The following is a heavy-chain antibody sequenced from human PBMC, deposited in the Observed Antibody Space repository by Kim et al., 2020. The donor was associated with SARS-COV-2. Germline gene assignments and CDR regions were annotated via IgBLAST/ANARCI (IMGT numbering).Heavy chain of an antibody. Sequence: LSLTCAASGFTFSQHWMTWVRQAPGKGLEWVAHIKYDGSEKYYMDSAKGRFTVSRDNARSSLFLQMNSLRAEDTAVYYCARGHYGRDYWGQGTVVTV. CDR2: IKYDGSEK. CDR3: ARGHYGRDY. J-gene: IGHJ4*02. CDR1: GFTFSQHW. D-gene: IGHD4-17*01. V-gene: IGHV3-7*01.